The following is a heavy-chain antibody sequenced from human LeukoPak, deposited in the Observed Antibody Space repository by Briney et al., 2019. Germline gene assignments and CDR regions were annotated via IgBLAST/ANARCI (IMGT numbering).Heavy chain of an antibody. CDR1: GFTFISHW. D-gene: IGHD3-10*01. J-gene: IGHJ4*02. Sequence: GGSLRLSCAASGFTFISHWMHWVRQAPGRGLEWVSRITSDGKSTIDADSVKGRFTVSRDNAKNTVYLQMNSLRAEDTAVYYCVREGYGPGNYPFDHWGQGALVTVSS. CDR2: ITSDGKST. CDR3: VREGYGPGNYPFDH. V-gene: IGHV3-74*01.